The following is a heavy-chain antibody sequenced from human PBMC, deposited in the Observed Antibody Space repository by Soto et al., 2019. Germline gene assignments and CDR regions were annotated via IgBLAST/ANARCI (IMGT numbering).Heavy chain of an antibody. V-gene: IGHV4-39*01. Sequence: QLQLQESGPGLVKPSETLSLACTVSGGSISSNSYYWDWIRQPPGKGLEWIGSMYYSGATYHNPSLQSLVTISVDTSKNQFSLHLSSVTATETAVYYCARHAAYDAVWGKSDGSDYWGQGTLVTVSS. CDR2: MYYSGAT. CDR3: ARHAAYDAVWGKSDGSDY. D-gene: IGHD3-16*01. J-gene: IGHJ4*02. CDR1: GGSISSNSYY.